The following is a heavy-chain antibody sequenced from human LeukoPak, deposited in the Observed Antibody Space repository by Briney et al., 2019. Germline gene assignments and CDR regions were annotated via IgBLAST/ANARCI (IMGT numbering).Heavy chain of an antibody. CDR2: ISYDGSNK. CDR1: AFPFSSYA. D-gene: IGHD3-22*01. Sequence: GGSLRLSCAASAFPFSSYAMHWVRQAPGKGLECVAVISYDGSNKYYADSVKGRFTISRDNSKNTLYLQMNSLRAEDTAVYYCARTTYYSASSGYLDYWGQGTLVTVSS. J-gene: IGHJ4*02. V-gene: IGHV3-30-3*01. CDR3: ARTTYYSASSGYLDY.